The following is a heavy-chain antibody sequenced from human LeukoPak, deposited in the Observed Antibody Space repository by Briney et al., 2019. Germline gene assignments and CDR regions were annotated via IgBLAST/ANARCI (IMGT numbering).Heavy chain of an antibody. D-gene: IGHD2-2*01. CDR1: GFTFSSYA. V-gene: IGHV3-23*01. Sequence: GGSPRLSCAASGFTFSSYAMSWVRQAPGKGLEWVSAISGSGGSTYYADSVKGRSTISRDNSKNTLYLQMNSLRAEDTAVYYCANVRYCSSTSCPDYWGQGTLVTVSS. CDR2: ISGSGGST. J-gene: IGHJ4*02. CDR3: ANVRYCSSTSCPDY.